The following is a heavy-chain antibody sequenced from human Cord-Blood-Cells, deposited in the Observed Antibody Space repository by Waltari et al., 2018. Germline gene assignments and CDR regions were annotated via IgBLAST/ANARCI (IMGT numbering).Heavy chain of an antibody. V-gene: IGHV4-39*01. Sequence: QLQLQESGPGLVKPSETLSLTCTVSGGSISSSSYYWGWIRQPPGKGLEWIGSIYYSGTTDYNPSLKSRVTISVDTSKNQFSLKLSSVTAADTAVYYCARRGFVVVPAAIDYWGQGTLVTVSS. CDR1: GGSISSSSYY. CDR2: IYYSGTT. D-gene: IGHD2-2*01. J-gene: IGHJ4*02. CDR3: ARRGFVVVPAAIDY.